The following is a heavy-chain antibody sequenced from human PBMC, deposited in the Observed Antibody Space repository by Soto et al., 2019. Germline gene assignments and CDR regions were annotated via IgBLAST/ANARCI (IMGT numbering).Heavy chain of an antibody. D-gene: IGHD6-13*01. J-gene: IGHJ4*02. V-gene: IGHV4-31*03. CDR1: GGSISSGGYY. CDR2: IYYSGST. Sequence: TLSLTCTVSGGSISSGGYYWGWIRQHPGKGLEWIGYIYYSGSTYYNPSLKSRVTISVDTSKNQFSLKLSSVTAADTAVYYCARTLGRGIAASDYWGQGTLVTVSS. CDR3: ARTLGRGIAASDY.